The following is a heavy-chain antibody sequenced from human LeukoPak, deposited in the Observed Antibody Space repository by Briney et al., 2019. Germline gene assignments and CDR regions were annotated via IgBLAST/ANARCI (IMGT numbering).Heavy chain of an antibody. CDR2: IYPNGAT. Sequence: SETLSLTCTVSGGSISSRTSYWSWIRQPAGKGLEWIGRIYPNGATNYNPSLKSRITISLDTSKNPFSLKLSSVTAADTAVYYCARDRHIVVVTASRNLWYSAFDIGGQGTMGTVSS. CDR1: GGSISSRTSY. CDR3: ARDRHIVVVTASRNLWYSAFDI. D-gene: IGHD2-21*02. J-gene: IGHJ3*02. V-gene: IGHV4-61*02.